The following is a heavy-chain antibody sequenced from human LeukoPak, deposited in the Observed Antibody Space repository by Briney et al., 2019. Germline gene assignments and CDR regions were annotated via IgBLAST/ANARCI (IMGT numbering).Heavy chain of an antibody. CDR3: AKTGLGDY. D-gene: IGHD1-14*01. Sequence: PSETLSLTCAVYGGSFSGYYWSWIRQPPGKGLEWIREINHSGSTNYNPSLKSRVTISVDTSKNQFSLKLSSVTAADTAVYYCAKTGLGDYWGQGTLVTVSS. CDR1: GGSFSGYY. J-gene: IGHJ4*02. CDR2: INHSGST. V-gene: IGHV4-34*01.